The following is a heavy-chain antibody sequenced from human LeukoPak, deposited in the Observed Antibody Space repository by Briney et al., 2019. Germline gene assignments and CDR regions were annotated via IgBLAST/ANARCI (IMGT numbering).Heavy chain of an antibody. J-gene: IGHJ4*02. D-gene: IGHD6-19*01. CDR3: ARVGIAVAQFFDY. CDR2: ISSSSSAI. CDR1: GFSFSGYS. Sequence: PGGSLRLSCAASGFSFSGYSMNWVRQAPGKELEWVSYISSSSSAIYYADSVKGRFTISRDNAKNSLYLQMNSLRDEDTAVYYCARVGIAVAQFFDYWGQGTLVTVSS. V-gene: IGHV3-48*02.